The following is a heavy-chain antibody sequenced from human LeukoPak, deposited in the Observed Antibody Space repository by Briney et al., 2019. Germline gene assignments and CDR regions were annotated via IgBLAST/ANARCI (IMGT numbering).Heavy chain of an antibody. J-gene: IGHJ5*02. D-gene: IGHD6-6*01. Sequence: SETLSLICTVSGGSTSSHYWSWTRQPPGKGLEWIGYIYYSGSTNYNPSLKSRVTISVDTSKNQFSLKLSSVTAADTAVYYYAREPRVAARLSWFDPWGQGTLVTVSS. CDR3: AREPRVAARLSWFDP. CDR2: IYYSGST. V-gene: IGHV4-59*11. CDR1: GGSTSSHY.